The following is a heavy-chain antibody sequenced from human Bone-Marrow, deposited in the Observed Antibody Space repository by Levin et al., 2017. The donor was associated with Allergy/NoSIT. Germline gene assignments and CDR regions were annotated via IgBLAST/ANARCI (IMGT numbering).Heavy chain of an antibody. D-gene: IGHD2-21*02. V-gene: IGHV3-23*01. CDR2: GSDSGSYT. Sequence: GGSLRLSCAASGFTFSTYAMNWVRQAPGQGLEWVSSGSDSGSYTFYADSVKGRFTISRDNSKNTLYLQMNSLRAEDTALYYCAKDDGTADYSFDYWGQGTLVTVSS. CDR1: GFTFSTYA. J-gene: IGHJ4*02. CDR3: AKDDGTADYSFDY.